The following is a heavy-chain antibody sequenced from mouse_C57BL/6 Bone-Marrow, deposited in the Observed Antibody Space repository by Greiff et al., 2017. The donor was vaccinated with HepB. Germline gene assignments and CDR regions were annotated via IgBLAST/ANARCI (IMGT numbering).Heavy chain of an antibody. CDR2: IRNKANGYTT. Sequence: EVKVEESGGGLVQPGGSLSLSCAASGFTFTDYYMSWVRQPPGKALEWLGFIRNKANGYTTEYSASVKGRFTISRDNSQSILYLQMNALRAEDSATYYCASKSGDYDGDWYFDVWGTGTTVTVSS. V-gene: IGHV7-3*01. D-gene: IGHD2-4*01. CDR3: ASKSGDYDGDWYFDV. J-gene: IGHJ1*03. CDR1: GFTFTDYY.